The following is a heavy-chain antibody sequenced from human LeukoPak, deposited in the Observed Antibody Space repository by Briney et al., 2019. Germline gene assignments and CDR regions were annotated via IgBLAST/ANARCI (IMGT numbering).Heavy chain of an antibody. CDR3: AKEGVRGYSYGYGTRNKWFDF. J-gene: IGHJ5*01. Sequence: GGSLRLSCAASGFTFSSYGMHWVRQAPGKGREWVAVISYDGSTKYYTNSVKGRFTISRDNSKNTLYLQMNSLRAEDTAVYYCAKEGVRGYSYGYGTRNKWFDFWGQGTLVTVSS. CDR2: ISYDGSTK. CDR1: GFTFSSYG. V-gene: IGHV3-30*18. D-gene: IGHD5-18*01.